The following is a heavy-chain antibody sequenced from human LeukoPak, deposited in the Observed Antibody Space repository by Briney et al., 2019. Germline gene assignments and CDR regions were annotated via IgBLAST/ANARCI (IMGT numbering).Heavy chain of an antibody. CDR3: ARPQEEDGYNYDCAFDY. CDR2: ICAYNGNT. Sequence: ASVKDSCKASGYTFTSYGINWVRPALGQGLEWMGWICAYNGNTNYAQELQGRVTMTTDTSTTTAYMELRSLRSDDTAVYYCARPQEEDGYNYDCAFDYWGQGTLATVSS. V-gene: IGHV1-18*01. D-gene: IGHD5-24*01. CDR1: GYTFTSYG. J-gene: IGHJ4*02.